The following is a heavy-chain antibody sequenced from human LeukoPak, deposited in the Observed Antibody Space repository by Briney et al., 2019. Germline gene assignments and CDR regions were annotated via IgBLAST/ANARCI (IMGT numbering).Heavy chain of an antibody. D-gene: IGHD3-3*01. Sequence: ASVKVSCKASGYTFTSYGISWVRQAPGQGLEWMGWINPNSGGTNYAQKFQGRVTMTRDTSISTAYMELSRLRSDDTAVYYCARSPYEWLPNDYWGQGTLVTVSS. CDR3: ARSPYEWLPNDY. J-gene: IGHJ4*02. CDR1: GYTFTSYG. CDR2: INPNSGGT. V-gene: IGHV1-2*02.